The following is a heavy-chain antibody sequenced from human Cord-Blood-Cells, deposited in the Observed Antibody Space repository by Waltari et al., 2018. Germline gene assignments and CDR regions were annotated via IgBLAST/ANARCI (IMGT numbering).Heavy chain of an antibody. D-gene: IGHD3-9*01. J-gene: IGHJ4*02. CDR2: INHRERT. CDR1: GGSFSGYY. CDR3: ARGNYDILTGYYSN. Sequence: QVQLQQWGAGLLKPSETLSLPCAVYGGSFSGYYWSWIRQPPGKGREWLGEINHRERTNPNPTLKSRVTISVDTSKNQFSLKLSSVTAADTAVYYCARGNYDILTGYYSNWGQGTLVTVSS. V-gene: IGHV4-34*01.